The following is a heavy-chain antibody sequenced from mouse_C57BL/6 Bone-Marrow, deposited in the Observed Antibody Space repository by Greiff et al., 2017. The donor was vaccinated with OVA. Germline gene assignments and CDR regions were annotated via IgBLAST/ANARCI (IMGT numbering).Heavy chain of an antibody. Sequence: DVKLQASGGGLVKPGGSLKLSCAASGFTFSSYAMSWVRQTPEKRLEWVATISDGGSYTYYPDNVKGRFTISRDNAKNNLYLQMSHLKSEDTAMYYCARERDYDYDGDYAMDYWGQGTSVTVSS. D-gene: IGHD2-4*01. CDR1: GFTFSSYA. CDR2: ISDGGSYT. V-gene: IGHV5-4*01. J-gene: IGHJ4*01. CDR3: ARERDYDYDGDYAMDY.